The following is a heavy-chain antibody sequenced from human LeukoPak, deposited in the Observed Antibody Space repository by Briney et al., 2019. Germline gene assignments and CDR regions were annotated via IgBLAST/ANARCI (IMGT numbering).Heavy chain of an antibody. CDR2: ISGSGGST. CDR1: GFTFSSYA. V-gene: IGHV3-23*01. D-gene: IGHD6-13*01. J-gene: IGHJ4*02. Sequence: GGSLRLSCAASGFTFSSYAMSWVRQAPGKGLEWVSAISGSGGSTYYADSVKGRFTISRDNSKNTVNLQMNSLRAEDTAVYYCAKDVDIAVAGSDYWGQGTLVTVSS. CDR3: AKDVDIAVAGSDY.